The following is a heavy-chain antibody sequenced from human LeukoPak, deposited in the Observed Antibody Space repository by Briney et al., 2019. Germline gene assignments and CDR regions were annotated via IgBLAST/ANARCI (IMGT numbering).Heavy chain of an antibody. Sequence: SVKVSCKASGGTFISYAISWVRQAPGQGLEWMGRIIPILGIANYAQKFQGRVTITADKSTSTAYMELSSLRSEDTAVYYCARDDHGGNSYYYYGMDVWGQGTTVTVSS. CDR3: ARDDHGGNSYYYYGMDV. CDR2: IIPILGIA. V-gene: IGHV1-69*04. CDR1: GGTFISYA. D-gene: IGHD4-23*01. J-gene: IGHJ6*02.